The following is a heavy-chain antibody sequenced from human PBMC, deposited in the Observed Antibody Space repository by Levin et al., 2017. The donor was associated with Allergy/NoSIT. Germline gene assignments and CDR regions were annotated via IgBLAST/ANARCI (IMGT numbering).Heavy chain of an antibody. CDR2: TYYRSKWYN. CDR3: ARARIEQQLVRLPGYYYYYYMDV. D-gene: IGHD6-13*01. Sequence: PSETLSLTCAISGDSVSSNSAAWNWIRQSPSRGLEWLGRTYYRSKWYNDYAVSVKSRITINPDTSKNQFSLQLNSVTPEDTAVYYCARARIEQQLVRLPGYYYYYYMDVWGKGTTVTVSS. J-gene: IGHJ6*03. CDR1: GDSVSSNSAA. V-gene: IGHV6-1*01.